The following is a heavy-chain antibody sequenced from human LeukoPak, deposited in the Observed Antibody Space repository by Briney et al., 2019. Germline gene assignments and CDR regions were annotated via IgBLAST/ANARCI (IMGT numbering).Heavy chain of an antibody. J-gene: IGHJ3*02. CDR2: ISYDGSNK. CDR1: GFTFSSYA. Sequence: GGSLRLSCAASGFTFSSYAMHWVRQAPGKGLEWVAVISYDGSNKYYADSVKGRFTISRDNSKNTLYPQMNSLRAEDTAVYYCARDFTDSSGRHYDAFDIWGQGTMVTVSS. CDR3: ARDFTDSSGRHYDAFDI. V-gene: IGHV3-30*04. D-gene: IGHD6-19*01.